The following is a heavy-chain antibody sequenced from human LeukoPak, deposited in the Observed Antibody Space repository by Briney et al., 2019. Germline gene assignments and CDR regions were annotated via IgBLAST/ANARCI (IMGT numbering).Heavy chain of an antibody. CDR2: ISISGDFI. Sequence: GGSLRLSCAASGFTISSYNMKWVRQAPGRGLECVSSISISGDFIYYADSVEGRFTISRDNAKNSLYLQMNSLRAEDTAVYYCARGRPHGNDYWGQGTLVTVSS. CDR3: ARGRPHGNDY. CDR1: GFTISSYN. V-gene: IGHV3-21*01. D-gene: IGHD4-23*01. J-gene: IGHJ4*02.